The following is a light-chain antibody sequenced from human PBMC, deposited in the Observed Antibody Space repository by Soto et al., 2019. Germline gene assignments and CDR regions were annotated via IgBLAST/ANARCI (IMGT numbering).Light chain of an antibody. V-gene: IGKV3-15*01. Sequence: VMTQSPSTLSLSPGERATLSCRASQSVSNNLAWYQQRPGQAPRLLVYTASTRATGIPARFSGSGSGTQFSLTISSLQSEDFAVYYCQQYDNWPRTFGQGTKVDIK. CDR3: QQYDNWPRT. J-gene: IGKJ1*01. CDR2: TAS. CDR1: QSVSNN.